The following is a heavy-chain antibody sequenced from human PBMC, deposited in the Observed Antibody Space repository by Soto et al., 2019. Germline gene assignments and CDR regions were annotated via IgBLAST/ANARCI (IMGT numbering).Heavy chain of an antibody. V-gene: IGHV1-69*13. CDR3: ARTMYRSGGKFDY. J-gene: IGHJ4*02. Sequence: SVKVSCKASGGTFSSYAISWVRQAPGQGLEWMGGIIPIFGTANYAQKFQGRVTITADESTSTAYMELSSLRSEDTAVYYCARTMYRSGGKFDYWGQGTLVTVSS. CDR2: IIPIFGTA. CDR1: GGTFSSYA. D-gene: IGHD6-19*01.